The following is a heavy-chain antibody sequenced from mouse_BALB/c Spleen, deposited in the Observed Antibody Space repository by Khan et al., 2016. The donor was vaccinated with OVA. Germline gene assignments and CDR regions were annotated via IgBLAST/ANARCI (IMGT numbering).Heavy chain of an antibody. V-gene: IGHV2-4-1*01. CDR3: ARNSYRYDFTY. CDR1: GFSLTTYG. Sequence: QVQLKESGPGLVQPSQSLSITCTVSGFSLTTYGVHWVRQSPGKGLEWLGLIWSGGNTDYNAAFIFRLSISKDNSKSQVFFKMNRLKADDTAIYYCARNSYRYDFTYWGQGTLVTVSA. J-gene: IGHJ3*01. D-gene: IGHD2-14*01. CDR2: IWSGGNT.